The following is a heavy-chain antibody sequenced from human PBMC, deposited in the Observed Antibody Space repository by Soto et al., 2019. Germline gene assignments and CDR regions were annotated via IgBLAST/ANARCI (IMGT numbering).Heavy chain of an antibody. V-gene: IGHV4-30-2*01. CDR3: ARVPDV. CDR1: DGSISSLGYS. J-gene: IGHJ6*02. Sequence: SETLSLTCAVSDGSISSLGYSWSWIRQPPGKGLEWIGYIYHSGSTYYNPSLKSRVTISVDRSKNQFSLKLSSVTAADTAVYYCARVPDVWGQGTTVTVSS. CDR2: IYHSGST.